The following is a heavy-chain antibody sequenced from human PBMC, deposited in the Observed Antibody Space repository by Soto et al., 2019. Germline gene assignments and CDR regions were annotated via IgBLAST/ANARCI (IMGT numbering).Heavy chain of an antibody. Sequence: PGGSLRLSCAASGFTFSSYAMSWVRQAPGKGLEWVSAISGSGGSTYYADSVKGRFTISRDNSKNTLYLQMNSLRAEDTAVYYCASLTGYSSSWYLGYFDYWGQGTLGTVSA. J-gene: IGHJ4*02. CDR2: ISGSGGST. V-gene: IGHV3-23*01. CDR3: ASLTGYSSSWYLGYFDY. CDR1: GFTFSSYA. D-gene: IGHD6-13*01.